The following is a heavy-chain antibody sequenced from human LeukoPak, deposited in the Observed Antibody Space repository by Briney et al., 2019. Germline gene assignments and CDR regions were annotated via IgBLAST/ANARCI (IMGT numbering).Heavy chain of an antibody. CDR2: IYPGDSDT. CDR1: GYSFTSYW. J-gene: IGHJ4*02. D-gene: IGHD3-3*01. V-gene: IGHV5-51*01. Sequence: GESLKISCKGSGYSFTSYWIGWGRQMPGKSLEWMGIIYPGDSDTRYSTSFQGQVTISADKSISTAYLQWSSLKASDTAMYYCARHGAPGFLEWLSELDYWGQGTLVTVSS. CDR3: ARHGAPGFLEWLSELDY.